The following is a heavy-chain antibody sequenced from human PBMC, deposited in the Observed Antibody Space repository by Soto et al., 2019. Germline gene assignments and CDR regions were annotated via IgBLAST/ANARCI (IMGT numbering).Heavy chain of an antibody. V-gene: IGHV1-24*01. CDR1: GYTLTQLS. CDR3: ATDGFLEWLSPGGAFDI. D-gene: IGHD3-3*01. J-gene: IGHJ3*02. Sequence: ASVKVSCKVSGYTLTQLSMHWVRQAPGKGLEWMGGFDPEDGETIYAQKFQGRVTMTEDTSTDTAYMELSSLRSEDTAVYYCATDGFLEWLSPGGAFDIWGQGTMVTVSS. CDR2: FDPEDGET.